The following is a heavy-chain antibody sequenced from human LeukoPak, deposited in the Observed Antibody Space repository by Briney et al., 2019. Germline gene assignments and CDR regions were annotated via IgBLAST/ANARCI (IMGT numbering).Heavy chain of an antibody. J-gene: IGHJ5*02. Sequence: SETLSLTCTVSGGSISSYYWSWIRQPPGKGLEWIGYIYYSGSTNYNPSLKSRVTISVDTSKNQFSLKLSSVTAADTAVYYCARTYYDILTGRPDWFDPWGQGTLVTVSS. CDR1: GGSISSYY. V-gene: IGHV4-59*01. CDR3: ARTYYDILTGRPDWFDP. CDR2: IYYSGST. D-gene: IGHD3-9*01.